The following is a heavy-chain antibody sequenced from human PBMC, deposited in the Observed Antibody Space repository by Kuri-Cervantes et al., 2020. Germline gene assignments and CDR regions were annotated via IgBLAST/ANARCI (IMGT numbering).Heavy chain of an antibody. CDR1: GFTVSSNY. CDR3: ARDGGATGDAFDI. D-gene: IGHD1-26*01. J-gene: IGHJ3*02. V-gene: IGHV3-66*01. Sequence: GGSLRLSCAASGFTVSSNYMSWVRQAPGKGLEWVSVIYSGGSTYYADSVKGRFTISRDNAKNSLYLQMNSLRAEDTAVYYCARDGGATGDAFDIWGQGTMVTVSS. CDR2: IYSGGST.